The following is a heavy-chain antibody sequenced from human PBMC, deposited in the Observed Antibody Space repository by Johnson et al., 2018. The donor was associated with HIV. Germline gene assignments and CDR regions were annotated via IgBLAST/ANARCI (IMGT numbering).Heavy chain of an antibody. J-gene: IGHJ3*01. CDR3: AKERGISGGFDF. V-gene: IGHV3-23*04. CDR2: VSDGST. CDR1: GFTFSSYA. D-gene: IGHD2-15*01. Sequence: VQLVESGGGLVQPGGSLRLSCAASGFTFSSYALTWVRQAPGKGLEWVSTVSDGSTYYADSVKGIFTISRDNSKNMVYLQMNSLRAEDTAVYYCAKERGISGGFDFWGQGTRVTVSS.